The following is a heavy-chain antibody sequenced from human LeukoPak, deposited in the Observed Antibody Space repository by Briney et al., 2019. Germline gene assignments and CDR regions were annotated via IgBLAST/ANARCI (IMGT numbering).Heavy chain of an antibody. J-gene: IGHJ4*02. D-gene: IGHD6-13*01. CDR1: GVSISSYY. CDR3: ARDLTGYSSSWYGFDY. V-gene: IGHV4-4*07. CDR2: IYTSGST. Sequence: SETLSLTCTVSGVSISSYYWSWIRQPAGKGLEWIGRIYTSGSTNYNPSLKSRVTMSVDTSKNQFSLKLSSVTAADTAVYYCARDLTGYSSSWYGFDYWGQGTLVTVSS.